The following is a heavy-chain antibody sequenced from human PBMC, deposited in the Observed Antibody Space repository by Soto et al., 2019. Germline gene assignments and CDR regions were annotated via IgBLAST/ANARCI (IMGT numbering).Heavy chain of an antibody. J-gene: IGHJ4*02. CDR1: GGSISSGDYY. D-gene: IGHD2-2*01. Sequence: SETLSLTCTVSGGSISSGDYYWSWIRQPPGKGLEWIGYIYYSGSTYYNPSLKSRVTISVDTSKNQFSLKLSSVTAADTAVYYCAREDRGYCSSTSCYAYYDFDYWGQGTLVTVSS. V-gene: IGHV4-30-4*01. CDR2: IYYSGST. CDR3: AREDRGYCSSTSCYAYYDFDY.